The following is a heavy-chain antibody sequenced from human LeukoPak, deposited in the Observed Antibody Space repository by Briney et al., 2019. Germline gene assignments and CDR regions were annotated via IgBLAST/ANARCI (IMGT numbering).Heavy chain of an antibody. CDR3: ARAEPLYSSGWYDHYYYYMDV. CDR1: GGTFSSYA. Sequence: ASVKVSCKASGGTFSSYAISWVRQAPGQGLEWMGGIIPIFGTANYAQKFQGRVTITTDESTSTAYMELSSLRSEDTAVYYCARAEPLYSSGWYDHYYYYMDVWGKGTTVTVSS. D-gene: IGHD6-19*01. J-gene: IGHJ6*03. CDR2: IIPIFGTA. V-gene: IGHV1-69*05.